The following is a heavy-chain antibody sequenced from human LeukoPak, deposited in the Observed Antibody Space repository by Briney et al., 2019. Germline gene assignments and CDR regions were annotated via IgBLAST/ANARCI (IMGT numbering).Heavy chain of an antibody. CDR1: GFTVSTTY. J-gene: IGHJ4*02. CDR3: ARDPTATVGH. Sequence: GGSLRLSCTASGFTVSTTYMSWVRQAPGRGLEWVSVIYSGGSAYYADSVKGRFTISRDNSKNTVYLQMNSLRAEDTAVYYCARDPTATVGHWGQGTLVTVSS. D-gene: IGHD4-11*01. CDR2: IYSGGSA. V-gene: IGHV3-53*01.